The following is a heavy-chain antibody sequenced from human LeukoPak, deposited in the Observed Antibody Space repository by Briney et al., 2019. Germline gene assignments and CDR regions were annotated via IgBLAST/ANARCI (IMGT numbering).Heavy chain of an antibody. J-gene: IGHJ4*02. CDR2: INHSGST. V-gene: IGHV4-34*01. CDR1: GGSFSGYY. CDR3: AREIRSAHYFDY. Sequence: KPSETLSLTCAVYGGSFSGYYWSWIRQPPGKGLEWIGEINHSGSTNYNPSLKSRVTISVDTSKNQSSLKLSSVTAADTAVYYCAREIRSAHYFDYWGQGTLVTVSS.